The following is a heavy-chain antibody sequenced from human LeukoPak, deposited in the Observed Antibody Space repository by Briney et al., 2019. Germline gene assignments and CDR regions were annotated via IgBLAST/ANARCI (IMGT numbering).Heavy chain of an antibody. V-gene: IGHV1-2*02. Sequence: ASVKVSCTASGYTFTGYYMHWVRQAPGQGLEWMGWINPNSGGTNYAQKFQSSVTMTRNTSITTAYMELSRLRSDDTAVYYCARDGNDSSGYYPDQWGQGTLVTVSS. CDR3: ARDGNDSSGYYPDQ. D-gene: IGHD3-22*01. J-gene: IGHJ4*02. CDR2: INPNSGGT. CDR1: GYTFTGYY.